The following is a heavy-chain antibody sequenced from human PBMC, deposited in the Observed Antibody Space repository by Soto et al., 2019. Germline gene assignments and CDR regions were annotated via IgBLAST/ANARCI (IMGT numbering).Heavy chain of an antibody. J-gene: IGHJ3*02. CDR3: ARDGADSSGYDDAFDI. D-gene: IGHD3-22*01. CDR2: IYYSGST. CDR1: GGSISSSSYY. Sequence: SETLSLTCTVSGGSISSSSYYWGWIRQPPGKGLEWIGSIYYSGSTYYNPSLKSRVTISVDTSKNQFSLKLSSVTAADTAVYYCARDGADSSGYDDAFDIWGQGTMVTVSS. V-gene: IGHV4-39*07.